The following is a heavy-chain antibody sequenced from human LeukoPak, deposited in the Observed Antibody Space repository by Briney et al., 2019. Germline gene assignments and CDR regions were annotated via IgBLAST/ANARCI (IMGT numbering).Heavy chain of an antibody. V-gene: IGHV4-4*07. Sequence: SETLSLTCSVSGGSISTYYWSWIRQPAGKGLEWIGRLSTSGSTNYNPSLKSRVTMSVDTSKNQFSLRLSSVTAADTAVYYCARHNYFGSGSRSLEFDYWGQGTLVTISS. CDR2: LSTSGST. CDR1: GGSISTYY. CDR3: ARHNYFGSGSRSLEFDY. D-gene: IGHD3-10*01. J-gene: IGHJ4*02.